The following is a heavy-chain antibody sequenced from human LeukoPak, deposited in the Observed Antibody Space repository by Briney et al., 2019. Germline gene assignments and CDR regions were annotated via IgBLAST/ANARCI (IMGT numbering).Heavy chain of an antibody. V-gene: IGHV3-23*01. J-gene: IGHJ4*02. CDR1: GFTFSGSA. Sequence: PGGSLRLSCAASGFTFSGSAMSWVRQAPGEGLEWVSLISYSGANSYYTDSVKGRFTISRDNAKNSLYLQMNSLRAEDTAVYYCARLATVTTWGANDSVSNWGQGTLVTVSS. CDR3: ARLATVTTWGANDSVSN. D-gene: IGHD4-11*01. CDR2: ISYSGANS.